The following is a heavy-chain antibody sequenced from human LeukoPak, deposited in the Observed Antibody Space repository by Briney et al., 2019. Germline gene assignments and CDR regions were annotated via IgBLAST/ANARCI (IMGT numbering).Heavy chain of an antibody. D-gene: IGHD6-6*01. CDR1: GDSVSSKSAT. V-gene: IGHV6-1*01. CDR3: AKVGGPFSSSSRFDC. J-gene: IGHJ4*02. Sequence: SQTLSLTCVISGDSVSSKSATWDWIRQSPSRGLEWLVRTYYRSKWYSDYAVSVKSRITINPDTSKNQFSLQLNSVTPEDTAVYYCAKVGGPFSSSSRFDCWGQGTLVTVSS. CDR2: TYYRSKWYS.